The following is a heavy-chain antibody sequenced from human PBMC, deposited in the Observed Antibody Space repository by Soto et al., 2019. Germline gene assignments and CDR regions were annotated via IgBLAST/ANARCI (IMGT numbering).Heavy chain of an antibody. D-gene: IGHD3-22*01. J-gene: IGHJ4*02. CDR2: IKSKTDGGAT. Sequence: PVGSLRHSCSSSEFTFSYAWMTLVRKYPFKLLEWVGRIKSKTDGGATDYAAPVKGRFTISRDDSKNTLYLQMNSLKTEDTAVYYCTTQRYYYDSSAYYPWLFWGQGTLVTVSS. CDR3: TTQRYYYDSSAYYPWLF. V-gene: IGHV3-15*01. CDR1: EFTFSYAW.